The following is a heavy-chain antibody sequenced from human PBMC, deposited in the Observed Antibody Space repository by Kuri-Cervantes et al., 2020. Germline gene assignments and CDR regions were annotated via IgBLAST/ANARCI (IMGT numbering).Heavy chain of an antibody. J-gene: IGHJ4*02. CDR3: ARHLPSDWGSPYYFDY. V-gene: IGHV4-39*01. CDR1: GGSISSSSYY. D-gene: IGHD7-27*01. Sequence: SETLSLTCTVSGGSISSSSYYWGWIRQPPGKGLEWIGTIYYSGSTYYNPSLKSRVTISVDTSKNQFSLKLSSVTAADTALYYCARHLPSDWGSPYYFDYWGQGTLVTVSS. CDR2: IYYSGST.